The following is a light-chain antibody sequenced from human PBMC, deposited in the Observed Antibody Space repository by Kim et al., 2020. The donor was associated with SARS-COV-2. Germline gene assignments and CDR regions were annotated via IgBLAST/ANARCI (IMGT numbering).Light chain of an antibody. J-gene: IGLJ3*02. CDR3: ATWDDSLDAWV. CDR2: RDN. V-gene: IGLV1-44*01. Sequence: GQRVTISCSGINSNIAVNAVHWYQQLPGTAPKLLIYRDNQRPSGVPDRFSASKSGTSASLALSGLLSEDEADYYCATWDDSLDAWVFGGGTQLTVL. CDR1: NSNIAVNA.